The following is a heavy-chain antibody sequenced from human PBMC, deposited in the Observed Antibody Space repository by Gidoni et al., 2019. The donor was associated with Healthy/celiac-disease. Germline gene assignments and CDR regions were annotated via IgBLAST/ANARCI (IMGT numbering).Heavy chain of an antibody. J-gene: IGHJ5*02. V-gene: IGHV1-46*01. Sequence: QVPLVQSGAEVKKPGASVKVSCKASGYNLTSYYMHWGRQAPGQGLEWMGRINPSCGRTSYAQKFPGRVTLTRDTSTRPVYIALSSLRSEDTAVYYCARDRGITGTTLIPHLAKPMFDPWGQGTLVTVSS. CDR3: ARDRGITGTTLIPHLAKPMFDP. D-gene: IGHD1-7*01. CDR2: INPSCGRT. CDR1: GYNLTSYY.